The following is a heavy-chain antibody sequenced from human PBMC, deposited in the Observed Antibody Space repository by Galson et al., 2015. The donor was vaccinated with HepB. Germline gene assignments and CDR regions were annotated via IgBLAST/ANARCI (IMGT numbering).Heavy chain of an antibody. CDR1: GYNFISHD. V-gene: IGHV1-8*01. D-gene: IGHD3-22*01. CDR3: ATSWLAGVGINAFDL. Sequence: SVKVSCKASGYNFISHDINWVRQATGQGLEWMGWMNPNSTYTDYPQRFQGRVTLTKDTSISTAYLDLSSLRSEDTAVYYCATSWLAGVGINAFDLWGQRTMLTVSS. J-gene: IGHJ3*01. CDR2: MNPNSTYT.